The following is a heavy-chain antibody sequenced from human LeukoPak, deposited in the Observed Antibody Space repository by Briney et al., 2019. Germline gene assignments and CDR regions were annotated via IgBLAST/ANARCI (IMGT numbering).Heavy chain of an antibody. CDR3: ASTRRWAYYYYYMDV. Sequence: PGGSLRLSCAASGFTFSDYYMSWIRQAPGKGPEWVSYISSSGSTIYYADSVKGRFTISRDNAKNSLYLQMNSLRAEDTAVYYCASTRRWAYYYYYMDVWGKGTTVTISS. V-gene: IGHV3-11*01. D-gene: IGHD6-13*01. CDR2: ISSSGSTI. J-gene: IGHJ6*03. CDR1: GFTFSDYY.